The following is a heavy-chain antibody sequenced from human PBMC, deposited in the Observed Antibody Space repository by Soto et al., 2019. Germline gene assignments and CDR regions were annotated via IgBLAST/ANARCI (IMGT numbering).Heavy chain of an antibody. CDR3: ARVSGIYYYGMDV. Sequence: PSETLSLTCTVSGGSISSYYWSWIRQPPGKGLEWIGYIYDSGSTNYNPSLKSRVTISVDTSKNQFSLKLSSVTAADTAVYYCARVSGIYYYGMDVWGQGTTVTVSS. J-gene: IGHJ6*02. D-gene: IGHD3-10*01. V-gene: IGHV4-59*12. CDR1: GGSISSYY. CDR2: IYDSGST.